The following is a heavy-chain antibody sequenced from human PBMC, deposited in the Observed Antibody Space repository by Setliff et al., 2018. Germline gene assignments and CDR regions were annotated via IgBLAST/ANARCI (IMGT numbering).Heavy chain of an antibody. CDR2: IYYSGST. Sequence: SETLSLTCTVSGGSVSSHYWSWIRQPPGKGLEWIGYIYYSGSTNYNPSFKSRVTISVDTSKNQFSLKLSSVTAADTAVYYCARGIYSSSPLVAYFDYWGQGTLVTVSS. V-gene: IGHV4-59*02. J-gene: IGHJ4*02. CDR3: ARGIYSSSPLVAYFDY. D-gene: IGHD6-13*01. CDR1: GGSVSSHY.